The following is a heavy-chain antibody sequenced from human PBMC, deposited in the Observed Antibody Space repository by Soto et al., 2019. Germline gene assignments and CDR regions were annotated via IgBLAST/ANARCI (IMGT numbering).Heavy chain of an antibody. CDR3: ARDNNDFWSLYPLAFDY. CDR2: ISTSGNV. V-gene: IGHV4-4*07. Sequence: PSETLSLTCTVSGGSLTKYYWSWIRQPAGKGLEWIGRISTSGNVVSKASLRSRLTVSVDTSKNQFSLRLTSVTAADTAVYYCARDNNDFWSLYPLAFDYWGQGALVTVSS. J-gene: IGHJ4*02. D-gene: IGHD3-3*01. CDR1: GGSLTKYY.